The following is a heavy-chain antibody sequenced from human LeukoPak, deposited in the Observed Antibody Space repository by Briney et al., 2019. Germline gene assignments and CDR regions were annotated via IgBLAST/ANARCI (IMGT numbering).Heavy chain of an antibody. V-gene: IGHV4-38-2*01. Sequence: SETLSLTCGVSTYSISRGYYWGGVRPPPGKGLEWIGSIYHSGSTYYNPSLKRRVTISVDTSKLQFSLKLRSVTAADTARYYCARWDAGEWLHDAFYIWGQGTRVTVSS. CDR1: TYSISRGYY. CDR2: IYHSGST. J-gene: IGHJ3*02. D-gene: IGHD5-12*01. CDR3: ARWDAGEWLHDAFYI.